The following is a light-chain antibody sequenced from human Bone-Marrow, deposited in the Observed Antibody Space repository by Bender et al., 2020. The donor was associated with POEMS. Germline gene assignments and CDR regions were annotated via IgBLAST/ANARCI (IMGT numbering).Light chain of an antibody. CDR3: QVWIINNDQPV. V-gene: IGLV3-21*02. CDR2: DDS. J-gene: IGLJ3*02. CDR1: NVGSYS. Sequence: SYVLTQPPSLSVAPGQTARITCGGNNVGSYSVHWYQQKPGQAPVLVVYDDSDRPSGIPERFSGANSGNTATLTISRVEAGDEADYYWQVWIINNDQPVFSGGAKLIVL.